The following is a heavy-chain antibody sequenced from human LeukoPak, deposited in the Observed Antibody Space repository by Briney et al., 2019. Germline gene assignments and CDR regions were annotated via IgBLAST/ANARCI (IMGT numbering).Heavy chain of an antibody. J-gene: IGHJ4*02. V-gene: IGHV3-9*01. Sequence: PGGSLRLSCAASGFTFDDYAMHWVRQAPGKGLEWVSGISWNSGSIGYADSVKGRFTISRDNATTSLYLQMNSLRAEDTALYYCAKDQSLGYSSGWGVFNYWGQGTLVTVSS. CDR3: AKDQSLGYSSGWGVFNY. CDR2: ISWNSGSI. D-gene: IGHD6-19*01. CDR1: GFTFDDYA.